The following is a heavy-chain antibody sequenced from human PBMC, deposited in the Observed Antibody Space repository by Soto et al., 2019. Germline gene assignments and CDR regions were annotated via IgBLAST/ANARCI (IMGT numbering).Heavy chain of an antibody. CDR3: GHDTLDY. CDR2: IWYDGSNK. CDR1: GFMFSSHG. Sequence: QVQLVESGGGVAQPGRSLRLSCAASGFMFSSHGMHWIRQAPGKGLEWVAVIWYDGSNKYYADSVKGRFTISRDNSKNTLYLQMNSLRVEDTAVYYCGHDTLDYWGQGTLVTVSS. J-gene: IGHJ4*02. V-gene: IGHV3-33*01.